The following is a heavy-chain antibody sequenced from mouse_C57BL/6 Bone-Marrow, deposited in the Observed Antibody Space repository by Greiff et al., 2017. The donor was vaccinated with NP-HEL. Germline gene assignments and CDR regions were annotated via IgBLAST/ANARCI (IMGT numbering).Heavy chain of an antibody. CDR3: ARDGLEYYFDY. J-gene: IGHJ2*01. CDR2: IDPSDSYT. Sequence: VQLQQSGAELVMPGASVKLSCKASGYTFTSYWMHWVKQRPGQGLEWIGEIDPSDSYTNYNQKFKGKSTLTVDKSFSTAYMQLSSLTSEDSAVYYCARDGLEYYFDYWGQGTTLTVSS. CDR1: GYTFTSYW. D-gene: IGHD2-3*01. V-gene: IGHV1-69*01.